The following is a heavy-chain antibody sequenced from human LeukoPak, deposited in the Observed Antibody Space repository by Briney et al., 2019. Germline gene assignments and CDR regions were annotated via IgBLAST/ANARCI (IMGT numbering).Heavy chain of an antibody. Sequence: PGGSLRLSCAASGFTFSSYAMSWVRQAPGKGLEWVSAISGSGGSTYYADSVKGRFTISRDNAKNSLYLQMNSLRAEDTAVYYCARDKRPLDVWGSYRYTAAFDIWGQGTMVTVSS. CDR2: ISGSGGST. CDR1: GFTFSSYA. CDR3: ARDKRPLDVWGSYRYTAAFDI. V-gene: IGHV3-23*01. D-gene: IGHD3-16*02. J-gene: IGHJ3*02.